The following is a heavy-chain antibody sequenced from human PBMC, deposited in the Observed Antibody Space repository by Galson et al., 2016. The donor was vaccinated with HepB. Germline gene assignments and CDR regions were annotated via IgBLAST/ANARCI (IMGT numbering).Heavy chain of an antibody. D-gene: IGHD6-6*01. CDR3: VKGNWYGSSSPTDY. CDR2: LSYDGNNK. J-gene: IGHJ4*02. Sequence: SLRLSCAASGFTLSSSDMHWVRQAPGEGLEWVAILSYDGNNKYYKDSLRGRFTISRDDSGNTLYLRMDSLRAEDTALYYCVKGNWYGSSSPTDYWGQGTLVTVSS. V-gene: IGHV3-30*03. CDR1: GFTLSSSD.